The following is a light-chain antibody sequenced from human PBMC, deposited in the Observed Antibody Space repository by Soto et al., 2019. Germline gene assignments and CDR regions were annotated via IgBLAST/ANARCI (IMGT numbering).Light chain of an antibody. CDR3: SSYFSTNFVL. CDR1: SSDIGKDNF. CDR2: DVS. J-gene: IGLJ2*01. Sequence: QSVLTQPASVSGSPGHSITISCTGTSSDIGKDNFVSWYQQYPGKAPKLIISDVSHRPSGVSNRFSGSKSGNTASLTISGLQAEDEADYYCSSYFSTNFVLFGGGTKLTVL. V-gene: IGLV2-14*01.